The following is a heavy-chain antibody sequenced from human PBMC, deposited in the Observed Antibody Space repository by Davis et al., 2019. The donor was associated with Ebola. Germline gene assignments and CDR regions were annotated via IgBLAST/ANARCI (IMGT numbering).Heavy chain of an antibody. V-gene: IGHV7-4-1*02. CDR1: GYTFTTYA. CDR2: INTNTGNP. J-gene: IGHJ6*04. CDR3: AKGPWLVSYYYYGMDV. D-gene: IGHD6-19*01. Sequence: AASVKVSCKASGYTFTTYAMNWVRQAPGQGLEWMGWINTNTGNPTYAQGFTGRFVFSLDTSVSTAYLQISSLKAEDTAVYYCAKGPWLVSYYYYGMDVWGKGTTVTVSS.